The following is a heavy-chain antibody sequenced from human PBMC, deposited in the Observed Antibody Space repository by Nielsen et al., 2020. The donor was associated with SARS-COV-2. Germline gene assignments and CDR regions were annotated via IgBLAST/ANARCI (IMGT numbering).Heavy chain of an antibody. CDR3: AREWDDYESSAYDL. J-gene: IGHJ4*02. CDR1: GYSFTNNY. D-gene: IGHD3-22*01. CDR2: ITPIGATT. Sequence: ASVKVSCKASGYSFTNNYVHWVRQAPGLGLEWVGIITPIGATTTYARKFQGRVTMTRDTSTSTFYMELSSLRSTDTAVYYCAREWDDYESSAYDLWGQGTPVTVSS. V-gene: IGHV1-46*01.